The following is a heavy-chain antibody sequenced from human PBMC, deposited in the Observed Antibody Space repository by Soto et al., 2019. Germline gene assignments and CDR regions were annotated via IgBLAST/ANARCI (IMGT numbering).Heavy chain of an antibody. CDR3: AREYYYYYMDV. J-gene: IGHJ6*03. CDR1: GYSFTSYG. CDR2: MNPNSGNT. V-gene: IGHV1-8*02. Sequence: EASVKLSCTASGYSFTSYGISWVRQATGQGLEWMGWMNPNSGNTGYAQKFQGRVTMTRNTSISTAYMELSSLRSEDTAVYYCAREYYYYYMDVWGKGTTVTVSS.